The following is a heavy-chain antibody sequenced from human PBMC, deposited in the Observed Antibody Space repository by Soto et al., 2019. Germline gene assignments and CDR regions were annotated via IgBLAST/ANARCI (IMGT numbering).Heavy chain of an antibody. CDR1: GGSISSGGYS. J-gene: IGHJ4*02. V-gene: IGHV4-30-2*01. D-gene: IGHD2-8*02. CDR3: ARDKITGLFDY. CDR2: INHSGST. Sequence: SETLSLTCAFSGGSISSGGYSLSWIRQPPGKGLEWIGEINHSGSTNYNPSLKSRVTISVDTSKNQFSLKLTSVTAADTAVYYCARDKITGLFDYWGQGTLVTVSS.